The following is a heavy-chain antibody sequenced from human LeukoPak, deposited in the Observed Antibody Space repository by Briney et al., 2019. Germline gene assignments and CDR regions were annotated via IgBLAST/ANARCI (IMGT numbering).Heavy chain of an antibody. D-gene: IGHD3-22*01. CDR2: ISSSSSYI. V-gene: IGHV3-21*01. Sequence: GGSLRLSCAASGFTFSSYGMNWVRQAPGKGLEWVSSISSSSSYIYYADSVKGRFTISRDNAKNTLYLQMNSLRAEDTAVYYCARDLYYYDSSGYSWGQGTLVTVSS. CDR1: GFTFSSYG. CDR3: ARDLYYYDSSGYS. J-gene: IGHJ5*02.